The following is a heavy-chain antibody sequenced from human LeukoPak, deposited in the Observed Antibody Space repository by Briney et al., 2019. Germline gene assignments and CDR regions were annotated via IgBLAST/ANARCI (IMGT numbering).Heavy chain of an antibody. CDR3: ARTLSSTSSDFDY. J-gene: IGHJ4*02. Sequence: SETPSLTCTVSGGSISRYYWSWIRQPPGKGLEWIGYIYYSGSTNYNPSLKSRVTISVDTSKNQFSLKLSSVTAADTAVYYCARTLSSTSSDFDYWGQGTLVTVSS. CDR2: IYYSGST. D-gene: IGHD2-2*01. V-gene: IGHV4-59*01. CDR1: GGSISRYY.